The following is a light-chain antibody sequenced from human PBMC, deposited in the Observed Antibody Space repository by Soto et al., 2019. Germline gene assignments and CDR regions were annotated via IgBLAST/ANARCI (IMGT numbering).Light chain of an antibody. V-gene: IGKV3-15*01. CDR1: QSVSSN. CDR3: QQYNNWPPLT. Sequence: EIVMTQSPATLSVSPGERATLSCRASQSVSSNLAWYQQKPGQAPRLLIYGASTRATGIPARFSGSASGTEFTLTISSLQSEDFEVYYCQQYNNWPPLTFGGGTKVEIK. CDR2: GAS. J-gene: IGKJ4*01.